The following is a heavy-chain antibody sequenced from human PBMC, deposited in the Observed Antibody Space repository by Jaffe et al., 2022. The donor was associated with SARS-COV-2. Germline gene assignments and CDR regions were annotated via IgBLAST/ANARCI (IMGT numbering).Heavy chain of an antibody. J-gene: IGHJ4*02. Sequence: QVQLVQSGSELKKPGASVKVSCKASGYTFTSYTMNWVRQAPGQGLEWMGWLNTNTGNPTYAQGFTGRFAFSLDTSVSTAFLQFSSLRTEDTAVYYCATDRGGSFGLGFDYWGQGTLVTVSS. D-gene: IGHD1-26*01. V-gene: IGHV7-4-1*02. CDR3: ATDRGGSFGLGFDY. CDR1: GYTFTSYT. CDR2: LNTNTGNP.